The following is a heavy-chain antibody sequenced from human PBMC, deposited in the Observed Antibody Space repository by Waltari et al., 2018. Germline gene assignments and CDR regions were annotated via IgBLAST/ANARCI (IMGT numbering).Heavy chain of an antibody. V-gene: IGHV1-69*02. Sequence: QVQLVQSGAEVKKPGSSVKVSCKASGGTFSSYPISWVRQAPGQGLEWMGRIIPILGIANYAQKFQGRVTITADKSTSTAYMELSSLRSEDTAVYYCAILGFGELSFGYYGMDVWGQGTTVTVSS. J-gene: IGHJ6*02. CDR1: GGTFSSYP. CDR3: AILGFGELSFGYYGMDV. D-gene: IGHD3-10*01. CDR2: IIPILGIA.